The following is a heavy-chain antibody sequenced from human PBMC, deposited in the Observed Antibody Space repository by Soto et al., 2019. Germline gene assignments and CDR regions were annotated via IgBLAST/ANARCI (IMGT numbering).Heavy chain of an antibody. V-gene: IGHV3-30-3*01. CDR2: ISYDGSNK. Sequence: QVQLVESGGGVVQPGRSLRLSCAASGFTFSSYAMHWVRQAPGKGLEWVAVISYDGSNKYYADSVKGRFTISRDNSKNTLYLQMNSLRAEDTAVYYCASDLEPGIAVAGMGYWGQGALVTVSS. D-gene: IGHD6-19*01. J-gene: IGHJ4*02. CDR3: ASDLEPGIAVAGMGY. CDR1: GFTFSSYA.